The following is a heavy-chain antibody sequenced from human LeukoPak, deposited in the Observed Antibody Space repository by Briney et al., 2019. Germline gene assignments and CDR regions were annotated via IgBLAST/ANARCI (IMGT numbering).Heavy chain of an antibody. Sequence: SVKVSCKASGNTFTTYDLNWVRQAPGQGLEWMGWISAYNGNTKYAQKFQGRVTMTTDTSTSTAYMELRSLRSDDTAVYYCARGSGVGDFLSWFDPWGQGTLVTVS. CDR1: GNTFTTYD. CDR3: ARGSGVGDFLSWFDP. J-gene: IGHJ5*02. D-gene: IGHD4-17*01. V-gene: IGHV1-18*01. CDR2: ISAYNGNT.